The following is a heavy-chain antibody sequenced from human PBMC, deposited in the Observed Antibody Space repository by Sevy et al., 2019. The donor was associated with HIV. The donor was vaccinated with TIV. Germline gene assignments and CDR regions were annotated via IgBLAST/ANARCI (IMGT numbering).Heavy chain of an antibody. CDR1: GFILTDYW. Sequence: GGSLRLSCAASGFILTDYWMSWVRQTPGKGLEWVATIKQDESEKYYVDSVKGRFAISRDNGKNSVSLQMNGLRVEDTALYYCAREVGGFNWRPYYFDSWGQGTLVTVSS. D-gene: IGHD3-3*01. CDR2: IKQDESEK. CDR3: AREVGGFNWRPYYFDS. J-gene: IGHJ4*02. V-gene: IGHV3-7*01.